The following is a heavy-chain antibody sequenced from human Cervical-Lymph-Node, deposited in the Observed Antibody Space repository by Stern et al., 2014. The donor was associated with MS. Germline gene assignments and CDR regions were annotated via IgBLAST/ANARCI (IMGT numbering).Heavy chain of an antibody. CDR2: IYYSGST. J-gene: IGHJ1*01. CDR3: ARGYSGYPPYAEYFQH. V-gene: IGHV4-59*01. CDR1: GGPISSYY. D-gene: IGHD3-22*01. Sequence: QLQLQESGPGLVKPSETLSLTCTVSGGPISSYYWSWIRQPPGKGLEWIGYIYYSGSTNYNPSLKSRVTISVDTSKNQFSLKLSSVTAADTAVYYCARGYSGYPPYAEYFQHWGQGTLVTVSS.